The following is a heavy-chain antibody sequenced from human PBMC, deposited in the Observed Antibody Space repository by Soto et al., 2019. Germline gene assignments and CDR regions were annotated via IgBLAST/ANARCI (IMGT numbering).Heavy chain of an antibody. CDR3: ARAAYDSSGYYGMDV. J-gene: IGHJ6*02. Sequence: ASVKVSCKASGYTFTSYDINWVRQATGQGLEWMGWMNPNSGNTGYAQKFQGRVTMTRNTSISTAYMELSSLRSEDTAVYYCARAAYDSSGYYGMDVWGQGTRVTVSS. CDR1: GYTFTSYD. CDR2: MNPNSGNT. V-gene: IGHV1-8*01. D-gene: IGHD3-22*01.